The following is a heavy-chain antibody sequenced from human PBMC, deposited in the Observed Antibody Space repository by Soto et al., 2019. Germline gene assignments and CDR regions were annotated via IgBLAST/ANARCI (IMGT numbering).Heavy chain of an antibody. V-gene: IGHV3-23*01. Sequence: PGGSLRLSCAASAFTFNNYAMSWVRQAPGKGLEWVSGIGGSGRTTYYADSVKGRFTISRDNSNNTLFLQMNSLRAEDTAAYYCAKSRYSDSSGDFYDYWGQGTLVTVYS. CDR2: IGGSGRTT. D-gene: IGHD3-22*01. CDR1: AFTFNNYA. J-gene: IGHJ4*02. CDR3: AKSRYSDSSGDFYDY.